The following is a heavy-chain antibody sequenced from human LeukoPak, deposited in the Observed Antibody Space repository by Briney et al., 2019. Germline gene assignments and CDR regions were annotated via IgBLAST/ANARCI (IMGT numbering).Heavy chain of an antibody. D-gene: IGHD1-26*01. CDR1: GYSFTSYY. J-gene: IGHJ4*02. CDR3: ARDRDSGSYYLDY. CDR2: INPNNGDT. V-gene: IGHV1-46*01. Sequence: GASVKVSCKASGYSFTSYYMHWVRQAPGQGLEWMGIINPNNGDTGYAQKFQGRVTMTRDTSTSTAYMELRSLRSDDTAVYYCARDRDSGSYYLDYWGQGTLVTVSS.